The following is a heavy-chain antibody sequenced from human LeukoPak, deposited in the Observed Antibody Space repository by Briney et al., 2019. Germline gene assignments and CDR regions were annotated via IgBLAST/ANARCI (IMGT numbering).Heavy chain of an antibody. CDR1: GGSISSYY. D-gene: IGHD6-25*01. Sequence: SETLSLTCTVSGGSISSYYWSWIRQPPGKGLEWIGYIYYSGSTNYNPSLKSRVTISVDTSKNQFSLKLSSVTAADTAVYYCARGQTYSSENWFDPWGQGTLVTVSS. CDR2: IYYSGST. V-gene: IGHV4-59*01. CDR3: ARGQTYSSENWFDP. J-gene: IGHJ5*02.